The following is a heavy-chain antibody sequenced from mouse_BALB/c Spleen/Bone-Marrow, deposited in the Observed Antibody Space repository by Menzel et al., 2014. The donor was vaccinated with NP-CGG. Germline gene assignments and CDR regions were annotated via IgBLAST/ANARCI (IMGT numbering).Heavy chain of an antibody. CDR2: INPSNGRT. D-gene: IGHD2-1*01. CDR3: ARCYYGNYFDY. J-gene: IGHJ2*01. Sequence: VQRVESGAELVKPGASVKLSCKASGYTFTSYWMHRVKQRPGQGLGWIGEINPSNGRTNYNEKFKSKATLTVDKSSSTAYMQLSSLTSEDSAVYYCARCYYGNYFDYWGQGTTLTVSS. CDR1: GYTFTSYW. V-gene: IGHV1S81*02.